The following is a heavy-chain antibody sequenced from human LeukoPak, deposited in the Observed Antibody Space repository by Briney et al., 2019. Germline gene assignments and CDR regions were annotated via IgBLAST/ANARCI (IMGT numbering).Heavy chain of an antibody. Sequence: GASLSLSYAASGFTFHNAWMTWVRQAPGKGLKWVGRMKSNRDGGTSDYAAPVKGRFTISRDDSKNTLYLHMNRLRAEDTAVYYCTTLSNDGLYWGQGTLVTVS. CDR3: TTLSNDGLY. CDR2: MKSNRDGGTS. D-gene: IGHD4-11*01. V-gene: IGHV3-15*01. J-gene: IGHJ4*02. CDR1: GFTFHNAW.